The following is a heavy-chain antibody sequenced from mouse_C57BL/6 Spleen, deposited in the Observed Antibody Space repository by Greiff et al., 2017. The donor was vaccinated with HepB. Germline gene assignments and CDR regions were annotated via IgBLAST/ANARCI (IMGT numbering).Heavy chain of an antibody. CDR2: INPNNGGT. Sequence: EVQLQQSGPELVKPGASVKIPCKASGYTFTDYNMDWVKQSHGKSLEWIGDINPNNGGTIYNQKFKGKATLTVDKSSSTAYMELRSLPSEDTAVYYWARILGAWFAYWGQGTLVTVSA. CDR1: GYTFTDYN. J-gene: IGHJ3*01. V-gene: IGHV1-18*01. CDR3: ARILGAWFAY.